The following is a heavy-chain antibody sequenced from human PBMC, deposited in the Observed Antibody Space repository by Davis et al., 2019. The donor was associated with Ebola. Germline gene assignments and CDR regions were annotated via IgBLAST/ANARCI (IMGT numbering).Heavy chain of an antibody. V-gene: IGHV4-61*08. J-gene: IGHJ5*02. Sequence: SETLSLTCTVSGASVSSGAYYWSWIRQPPGKGLEWIGEINHSGSTNYNPSLKSRVTISVDTSKNQFSLKLSSVTAADTAVYYCARDEMITFGGVIVKGNWFDPWGQGTLVTVSS. CDR3: ARDEMITFGGVIVKGNWFDP. D-gene: IGHD3-16*02. CDR2: INHSGST. CDR1: GASVSSGAYY.